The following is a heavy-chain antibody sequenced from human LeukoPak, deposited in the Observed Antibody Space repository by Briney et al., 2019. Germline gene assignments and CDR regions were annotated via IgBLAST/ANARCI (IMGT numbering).Heavy chain of an antibody. D-gene: IGHD1-26*01. CDR3: AREGQYSGSYSGAFDI. CDR2: IYYSGST. CDR1: GGSISSYS. Sequence: SETLSLTCTVSGGSISSYSWSWIRQPPGKGLEWIGYIYYSGSTNYNPSLKSRVTISVDTSKNQFSLKLSSVTAADTAVYYCAREGQYSGSYSGAFDIWGQGTMVTVSS. V-gene: IGHV4-59*01. J-gene: IGHJ3*02.